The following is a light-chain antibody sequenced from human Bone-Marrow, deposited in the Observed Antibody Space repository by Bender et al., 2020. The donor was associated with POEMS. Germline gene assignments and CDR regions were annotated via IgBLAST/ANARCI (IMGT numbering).Light chain of an antibody. CDR2: KDS. CDR3: QSADSSGSYVV. CDR1: ALPKQY. V-gene: IGLV3-25*03. Sequence: SYELTQSPSVSVSSGQTATITCSGDALPKQYAYWYQQRPGQAPVMVIYKDSERPSGFPERFSGSISGTTVTLTISGVQAEDEADYYCQSADSSGSYVVFGGGTKLTVL. J-gene: IGLJ2*01.